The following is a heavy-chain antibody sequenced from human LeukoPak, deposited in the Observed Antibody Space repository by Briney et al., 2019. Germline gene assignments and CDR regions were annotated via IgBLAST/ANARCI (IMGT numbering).Heavy chain of an antibody. CDR3: ARDSNVFYGMDV. J-gene: IGHJ6*02. V-gene: IGHV3-11*01. Sequence: PGGSRRLSCAASGFTFSDFYFNWIRQAPGKGLEWVSYISSTGHNIYYADSVKGRFTISRDNAKNSMYLQMNSLRAEDTAVYYCARDSNVFYGMDVWGQGTTVAVSS. CDR2: ISSTGHNI. CDR1: GFTFSDFY.